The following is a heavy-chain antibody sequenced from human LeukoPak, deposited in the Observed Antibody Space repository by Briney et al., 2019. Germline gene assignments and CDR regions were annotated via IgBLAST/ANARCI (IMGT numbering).Heavy chain of an antibody. D-gene: IGHD3-10*01. CDR1: GGSISSGGYS. Sequence: SQTLSLTCAVSGGSISSGGYSWSWIRQPPGKGLEWIGYIYYSGSTYYNPSLKSRVTISVDTSKNQFSLKLSSVTAADTAVYYCAREYWELYYGSRFDLWGQGTTVTVSS. CDR3: AREYWELYYGSRFDL. J-gene: IGHJ6*02. CDR2: IYYSGST. V-gene: IGHV4-31*11.